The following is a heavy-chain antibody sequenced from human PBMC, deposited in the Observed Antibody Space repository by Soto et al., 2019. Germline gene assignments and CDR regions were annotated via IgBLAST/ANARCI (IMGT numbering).Heavy chain of an antibody. Sequence: QVQLVESGGGVVQPGRSLRLSCAASGFTFSSYAMHWVRQAPGKGLEWVAVISYDGSNKYYADSVKGRFTISRDNSKNTLYLQMNSLRAEDTAVYYCARCVGNFDYWGQGTLVTVSS. CDR3: ARCVGNFDY. V-gene: IGHV3-30-3*01. D-gene: IGHD1-26*01. CDR1: GFTFSSYA. J-gene: IGHJ4*02. CDR2: ISYDGSNK.